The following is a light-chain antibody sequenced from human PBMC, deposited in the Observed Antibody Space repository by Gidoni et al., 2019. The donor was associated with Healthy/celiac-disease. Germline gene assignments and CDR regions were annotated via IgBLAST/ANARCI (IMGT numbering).Light chain of an antibody. Sequence: DIQLTQFPSFLSASVGDRVTITCRASQGISSYLAWYQQKPGKAPKLLIYAASTLQSGVPSRFSGSGSGTEFTLTISNLQPEDVATYYCQQLNSYPLTFGGGTKVEIK. CDR3: QQLNSYPLT. CDR1: QGISSY. J-gene: IGKJ4*01. CDR2: AAS. V-gene: IGKV1-9*01.